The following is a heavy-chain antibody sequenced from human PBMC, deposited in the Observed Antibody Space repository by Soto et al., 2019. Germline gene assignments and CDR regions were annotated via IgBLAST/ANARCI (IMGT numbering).Heavy chain of an antibody. Sequence: EVQLVESGGGLVQPGGSLTLSCAASGFTFSRYWMYWVRQAPGKGLVWVSRITSDGSDTSNAGSVKGRFTISRDNAKNTLYLQMNSLRAEDTAVYYCARVEDFWGGYYSSMDVWGKGTTVTVSS. CDR2: ITSDGSDT. CDR3: ARVEDFWGGYYSSMDV. V-gene: IGHV3-74*01. J-gene: IGHJ6*03. CDR1: GFTFSRYW. D-gene: IGHD3-3*01.